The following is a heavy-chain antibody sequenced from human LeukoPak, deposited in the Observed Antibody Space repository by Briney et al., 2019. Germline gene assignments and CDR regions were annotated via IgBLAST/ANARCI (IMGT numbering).Heavy chain of an antibody. Sequence: GGSLRLSCAASGFTFSKYAMHWVRQAPGKGLEWVAVMSYDGGHIYYADSVQGRFTISRDNSKSTLYLQMNSLRAEDTALYYCARDHSTGSAIVYWGQGSLVTVSS. V-gene: IGHV3-30*04. J-gene: IGHJ4*02. CDR2: MSYDGGHI. D-gene: IGHD6-19*01. CDR3: ARDHSTGSAIVY. CDR1: GFTFSKYA.